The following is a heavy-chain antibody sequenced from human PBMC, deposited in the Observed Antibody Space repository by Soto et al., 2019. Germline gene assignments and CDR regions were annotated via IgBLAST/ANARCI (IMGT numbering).Heavy chain of an antibody. Sequence: EVQVVESGEGLVQPGRSLRLSCAASGFSFDDYAMHWVRQAPGKGLEWVSGISWNSGTIGYADSVKGRFTISRDNAKNSLYLQMNSLRAEDTALYYCAKSTGGTANGMGVWGQGTTVTVSS. CDR2: ISWNSGTI. J-gene: IGHJ6*02. CDR1: GFSFDDYA. CDR3: AKSTGGTANGMGV. V-gene: IGHV3-9*01. D-gene: IGHD2-8*02.